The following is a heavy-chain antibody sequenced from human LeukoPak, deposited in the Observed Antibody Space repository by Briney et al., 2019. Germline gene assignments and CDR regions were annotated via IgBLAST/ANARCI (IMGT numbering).Heavy chain of an antibody. D-gene: IGHD4/OR15-4a*01. V-gene: IGHV4-4*07. J-gene: IGHJ4*02. CDR1: GASVSTYY. CDR3: ARDYGGNYHFFY. Sequence: LETLSLTCTVSGASVSTYYWGWIRQPAGQGMEWIGRIYTSGNTNYNPSLKSRVTISRDTSNNQLSLRLASVTAADAAVYYYARDYGGNYHFFYWGQGTRATVS. CDR2: IYTSGNT.